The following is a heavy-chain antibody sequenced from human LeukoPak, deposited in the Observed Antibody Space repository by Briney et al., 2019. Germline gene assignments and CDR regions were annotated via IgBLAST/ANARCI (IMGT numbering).Heavy chain of an antibody. Sequence: KPSETLSLTCTVSGGSISSYYWSWIRQPPGKGLEWIGYIYYSGSTNYSASLKSRVTISVDTSKNQFSLKLSSVTAADTAVYYCARAVRGLWELQAFDIWGQGTMVTASS. CDR1: GGSISSYY. CDR3: ARAVRGLWELQAFDI. J-gene: IGHJ3*02. V-gene: IGHV4-59*01. CDR2: IYYSGST. D-gene: IGHD1-26*01.